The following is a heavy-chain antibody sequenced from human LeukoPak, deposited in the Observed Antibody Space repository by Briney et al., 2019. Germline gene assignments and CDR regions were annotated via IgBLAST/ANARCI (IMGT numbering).Heavy chain of an antibody. CDR2: IRYDGSNK. Sequence: GGSLRLSCAASGFTFSSYGMHWVRQAPGKGLEWVAFIRYDGSNKYYADSVKGRFTISRDNSKNTLYLQMNSLRAEDTAVYYCAKDYCSSTSCYGGGYFDYWGQGTLVTVSS. V-gene: IGHV3-30*02. J-gene: IGHJ4*02. D-gene: IGHD2-2*01. CDR3: AKDYCSSTSCYGGGYFDY. CDR1: GFTFSSYG.